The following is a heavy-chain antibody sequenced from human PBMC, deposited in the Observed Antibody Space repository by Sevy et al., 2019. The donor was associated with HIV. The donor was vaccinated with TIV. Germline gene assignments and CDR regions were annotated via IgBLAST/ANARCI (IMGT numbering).Heavy chain of an antibody. CDR1: GGTFGTYT. V-gene: IGHV1-69*13. J-gene: IGHJ3*02. D-gene: IGHD3-16*01. CDR2: IIPIFGSA. Sequence: ASVKVSCKASGGTFGTYTISWLRQAPGQGLEWMGGIIPIFGSANYAQKFQGRVTITADASTSTAYMDLSSLRSEDSAVYYCARERDITFGGGDAFDIWGQWTMVTVSS. CDR3: ARERDITFGGGDAFDI.